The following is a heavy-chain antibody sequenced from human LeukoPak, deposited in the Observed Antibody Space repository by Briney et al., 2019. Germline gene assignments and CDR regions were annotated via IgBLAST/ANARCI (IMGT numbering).Heavy chain of an antibody. Sequence: SVKVSCKASGGTFSSYAISWVRQAPGQGLEWMGGIIPIFGTANYAQKFQGRVTITADESTSTAYMELSSLRSEDTAVYYCARSMVIIDYHYYGMDVWGQGTTVTVSS. J-gene: IGHJ6*02. CDR1: GGTFSSYA. CDR2: IIPIFGTA. V-gene: IGHV1-69*13. D-gene: IGHD3-3*01. CDR3: ARSMVIIDYHYYGMDV.